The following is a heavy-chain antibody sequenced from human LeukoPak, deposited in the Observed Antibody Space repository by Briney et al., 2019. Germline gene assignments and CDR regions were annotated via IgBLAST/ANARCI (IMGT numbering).Heavy chain of an antibody. CDR1: GFTFSSYS. Sequence: PGGSLRLSCAASGFTFSSYSMNWVRQAPGKGLEWVSSISSSSSYIYYADSVKGRFTISRDNAKNPLYLQMNSLRAEDTAVYYCARGGDVLRFLEWLSDYWGQGTLVTVSS. CDR2: ISSSSSYI. V-gene: IGHV3-21*01. D-gene: IGHD3-3*01. J-gene: IGHJ4*02. CDR3: ARGGDVLRFLEWLSDY.